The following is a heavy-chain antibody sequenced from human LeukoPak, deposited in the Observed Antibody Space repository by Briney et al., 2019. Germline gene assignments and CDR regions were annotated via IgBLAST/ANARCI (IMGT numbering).Heavy chain of an antibody. D-gene: IGHD2-15*01. Sequence: SETLSLTCAVSGYSISSGYYWGWIRQPPGKGLEWIGNIYHSGSTYYNPSLKSRVTISVDTSRNQFSLMLSSVTAADTAVYYCARILGTYCSGGSCPDAFDIWGQGTMVTVSS. J-gene: IGHJ3*02. CDR1: GYSISSGYY. V-gene: IGHV4-38-2*01. CDR3: ARILGTYCSGGSCPDAFDI. CDR2: IYHSGST.